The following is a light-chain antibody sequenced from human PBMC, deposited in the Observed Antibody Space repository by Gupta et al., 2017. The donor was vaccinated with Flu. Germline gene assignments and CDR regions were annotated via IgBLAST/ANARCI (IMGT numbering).Light chain of an antibody. Sequence: SFLFASVGDRVTTTCRASHGIRSYLGWYKQKPQKAPKLLIYAASTWHGGVSSRFSGSGCGKELSLTISSRQQEDFAAYYFQQRNSYPPFTFGHGTKVDIK. V-gene: IGKV1-9*01. J-gene: IGKJ3*01. CDR3: QQRNSYPPFT. CDR2: AAS. CDR1: HGIRSY.